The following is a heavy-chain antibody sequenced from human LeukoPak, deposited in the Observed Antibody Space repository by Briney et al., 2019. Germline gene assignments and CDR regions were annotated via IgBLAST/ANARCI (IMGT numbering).Heavy chain of an antibody. D-gene: IGHD3-22*01. Sequence: ASVKVSCKASGYTFTSYDINWVRQATGQGLEWMGWMNPNSGNTGYAQKFQGRVTMTRNTSISTAYMELSSLRSEDTVVYYCARGYYYDSSGYYYAEYFQHWGQGTLVTVSS. V-gene: IGHV1-8*01. CDR2: MNPNSGNT. CDR3: ARGYYYDSSGYYYAEYFQH. J-gene: IGHJ1*01. CDR1: GYTFTSYD.